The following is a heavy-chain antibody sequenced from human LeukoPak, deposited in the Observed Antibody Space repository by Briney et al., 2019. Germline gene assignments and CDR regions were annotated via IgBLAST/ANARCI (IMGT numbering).Heavy chain of an antibody. CDR1: GGSISSYY. CDR2: IYYSGST. CDR3: ARERDGYNVNYFDY. V-gene: IGHV4-59*01. J-gene: IGHJ4*02. D-gene: IGHD5-24*01. Sequence: SDTLSLTCTVSGGSISSYYWSWLRQPPGKGLEWIGYIYYSGSTNYNPSLKSRVTISVDTSNNQFSLKLSSVTAADTAVYYCARERDGYNVNYFDYWGQGTLVTVSS.